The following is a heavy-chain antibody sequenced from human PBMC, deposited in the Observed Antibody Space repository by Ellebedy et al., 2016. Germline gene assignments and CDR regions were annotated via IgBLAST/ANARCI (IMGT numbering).Heavy chain of an antibody. V-gene: IGHV3-23*01. CDR3: VDFGSGGHCFDY. CDR1: GFSFSNYA. CDR2: ITDNGGST. Sequence: GESLKISCAASGFSFSNYAMTWVRQAPGKGLEWVSHITDNGGSTYYADSVKGRFTISRDNSKNTLFLQMHSLRVEDTAVYYCVDFGSGGHCFDYWGQGALVTVSS. J-gene: IGHJ4*02. D-gene: IGHD3-10*01.